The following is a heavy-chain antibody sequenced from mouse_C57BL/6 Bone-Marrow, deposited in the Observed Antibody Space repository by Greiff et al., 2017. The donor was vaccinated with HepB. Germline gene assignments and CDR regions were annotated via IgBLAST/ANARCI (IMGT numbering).Heavy chain of an antibody. CDR3: ASLYDGYLYYAMDY. Sequence: VQLQQPGAELVKPGASVKLSCKASGYTFTSYWMQWVKQRPGQGLEWIGEIDPSDSYTNYNQKFKGKATLTVDTSSSTAYMQLSSLTSEDSAVYYCASLYDGYLYYAMDYWGQGTSVTVSS. D-gene: IGHD2-3*01. V-gene: IGHV1-50*01. CDR1: GYTFTSYW. J-gene: IGHJ4*01. CDR2: IDPSDSYT.